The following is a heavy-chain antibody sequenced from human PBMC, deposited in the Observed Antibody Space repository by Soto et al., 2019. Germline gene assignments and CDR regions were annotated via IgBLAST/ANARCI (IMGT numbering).Heavy chain of an antibody. Sequence: GGSLRLSCAASGFTFSSYAMHWVRQAPGKGLEWVAVISYDGSNKYYADSVKGRFTISRDNSKNTLYLQMNSLRAEDTAVYYCARGGWGDEVQNWFDPWGQGTLVTVSS. D-gene: IGHD3-16*01. J-gene: IGHJ5*02. CDR1: GFTFSSYA. V-gene: IGHV3-30-3*01. CDR3: ARGGWGDEVQNWFDP. CDR2: ISYDGSNK.